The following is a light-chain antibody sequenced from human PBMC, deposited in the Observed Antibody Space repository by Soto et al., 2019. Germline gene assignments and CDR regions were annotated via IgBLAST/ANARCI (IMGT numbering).Light chain of an antibody. V-gene: IGLV2-14*01. CDR3: CSYTGSTILV. CDR2: DVT. J-gene: IGLJ2*01. Sequence: QSVLTQPASVSGSPGQSITISCTGTSTDIGSYNYVSWYQQYPGKAPKLMIYDVTHRPSGVSKRFSGSKSGNTASLTISGLQAEDEADYYCCSYTGSTILVFGGGTKLTVL. CDR1: STDIGSYNY.